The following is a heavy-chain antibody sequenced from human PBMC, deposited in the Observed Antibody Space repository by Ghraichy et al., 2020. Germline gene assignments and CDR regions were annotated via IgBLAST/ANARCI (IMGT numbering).Heavy chain of an antibody. CDR2: ISGSGGST. V-gene: IGHV3-23*01. D-gene: IGHD3-10*01. Sequence: GGSLRLSCAASGFTFSSYAMSWVRQAPGKGLKWVSAISGSGGSTYYADSVKGRFTISRDNSKNTLYLQMNSLRAEDTAVYYCAKDGDMVRGVMLGYGMDVWCQGTTVTVSS. CDR3: AKDGDMVRGVMLGYGMDV. J-gene: IGHJ6*02. CDR1: GFTFSSYA.